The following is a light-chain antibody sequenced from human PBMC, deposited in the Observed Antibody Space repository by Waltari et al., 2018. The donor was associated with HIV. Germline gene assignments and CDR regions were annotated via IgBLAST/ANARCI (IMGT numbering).Light chain of an antibody. CDR1: NIDIGNYSL. CDR3: CSYAGRNNYYV. J-gene: IGLJ1*01. CDR2: EVT. Sequence: QSALTQDASVSGSPGQSITISCTGNNIDIGNYSLFSWYQQYPGRAPKLMIFEVTKRPSGVSPSFSGSRSGNTASLTITGLLVEDEADYYSCSYAGRNNYYVFGAGTTVTVL. V-gene: IGLV2-23*02.